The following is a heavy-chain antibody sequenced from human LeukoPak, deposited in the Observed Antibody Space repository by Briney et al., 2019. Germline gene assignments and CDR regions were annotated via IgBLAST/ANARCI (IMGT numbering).Heavy chain of an antibody. CDR3: ARVSVVMVTTTPENRFDP. J-gene: IGHJ5*02. CDR2: INPKNGGT. V-gene: IGHV1-2*02. D-gene: IGHD2-15*01. CDR1: GYTFTDYY. Sequence: WASVKVSCKASGYTFTDYYMHWVRQAPGQGPEWMGWINPKNGGTGYAQKFQGRVTITRDTSITTVYMEMSRLTSDDTAVYYCARVSVVMVTTTPENRFDPWGQGTLVTVSS.